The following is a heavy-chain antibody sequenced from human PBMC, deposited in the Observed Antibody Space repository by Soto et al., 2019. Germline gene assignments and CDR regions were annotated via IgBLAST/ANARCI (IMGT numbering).Heavy chain of an antibody. CDR3: ARDSYGDYYFDY. V-gene: IGHV3-21*01. D-gene: IGHD4-17*01. Sequence: PGGSLRLSCAASGFTFSIYSMNWVRQAPGKGLEWVSSISSSSSYIYYADSLKGRFTISRDNAKNSLYLQMNSLRAEDTAVYYCARDSYGDYYFDYWGQGTLVTVSS. J-gene: IGHJ4*02. CDR1: GFTFSIYS. CDR2: ISSSSSYI.